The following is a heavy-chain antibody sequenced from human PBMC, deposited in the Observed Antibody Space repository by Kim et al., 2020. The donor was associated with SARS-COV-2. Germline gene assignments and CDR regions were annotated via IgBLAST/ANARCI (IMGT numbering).Heavy chain of an antibody. V-gene: IGHV3-7*01. J-gene: IGHJ4*02. Sequence: GGSLRLSCAASGFTFSSYWMSWVRQAPGKGLEWVSNIKQDGSEKYYVDSVKGRFTISRDNAKNSLYLQMNSLRAEDTAVYYCARGDFGGNPSKIDYWGQGTLVTVSS. D-gene: IGHD4-17*01. CDR2: IKQDGSEK. CDR3: ARGDFGGNPSKIDY. CDR1: GFTFSSYW.